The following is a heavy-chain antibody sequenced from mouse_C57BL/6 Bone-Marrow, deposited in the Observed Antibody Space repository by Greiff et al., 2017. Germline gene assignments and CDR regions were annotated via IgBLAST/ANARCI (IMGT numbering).Heavy chain of an antibody. Sequence: QVQLQQPGAELVKPGASVTLSCTASGYTFTSYWMHWVKQRPGQGLEWIGMIYPDSGSTNYTEKFKSKATLNVVISSSTAHMRLSSVTSYDSADYYCSRGCLLRFDYWGQGTPLTVSS. CDR1: GYTFTSYW. J-gene: IGHJ2*01. CDR2: IYPDSGST. V-gene: IGHV1-64*01. CDR3: SRGCLLRFDY. D-gene: IGHD1-1*01.